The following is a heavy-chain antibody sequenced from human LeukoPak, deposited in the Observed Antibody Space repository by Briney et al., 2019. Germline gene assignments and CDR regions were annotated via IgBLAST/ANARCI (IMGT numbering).Heavy chain of an antibody. CDR2: TYYSGST. V-gene: IGHV4-39*01. CDR3: ARHPDGY. CDR1: GGSISSSSYY. D-gene: IGHD5-24*01. Sequence: SETLSLTCTVSGGSISSSSYYWGWIRQPPGKGLEWIGSTYYSGSTYYNPSLKSRVTISVDTSKNQFSLKLSSVTAADTAVYYCARHPDGYWGQGTLVTVSS. J-gene: IGHJ4*02.